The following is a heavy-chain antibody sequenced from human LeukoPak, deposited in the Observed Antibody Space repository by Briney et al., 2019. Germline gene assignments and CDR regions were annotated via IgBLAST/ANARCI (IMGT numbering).Heavy chain of an antibody. Sequence: PSETLSLTCTVSGGSISISSYYWGWIRQPPGKGLEWIGSIYYSGSTYYNPPLKSRVTISVDTSKNQFSLKLSSVTAADTAVYYCARGPRGAYFDYWGQGTLVTVSS. CDR1: GGSISISSYY. CDR2: IYYSGST. V-gene: IGHV4-39*01. CDR3: ARGPRGAYFDY. D-gene: IGHD4-17*01. J-gene: IGHJ4*02.